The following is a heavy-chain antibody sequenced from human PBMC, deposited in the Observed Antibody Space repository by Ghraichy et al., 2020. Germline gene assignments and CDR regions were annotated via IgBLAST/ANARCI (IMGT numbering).Heavy chain of an antibody. Sequence: GESLRLSCAASGFPFSSYGMYWVRQAPGKGLEWVALISYDGSNKYYTDSVKGRFTISRDNSKNTLFLQMNSLRDEDTAVYYCAKTASESGYAPSDFWGQGTLVTVSS. D-gene: IGHD5-12*01. CDR1: GFPFSSYG. CDR2: ISYDGSNK. J-gene: IGHJ4*02. V-gene: IGHV3-30*18. CDR3: AKTASESGYAPSDF.